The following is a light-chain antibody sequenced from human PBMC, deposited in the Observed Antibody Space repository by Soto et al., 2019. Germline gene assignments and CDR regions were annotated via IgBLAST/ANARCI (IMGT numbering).Light chain of an antibody. CDR2: SAS. CDR1: QSISTY. Sequence: DIQMTQSPSSLSASVGDRVTITCRTSQSISTYLSWFQQKPGEAPRLLMYSASSLPSGVPSRFMGSGSGTDFTLTISSLQPEDFATYYCQQNYSPPLSFGGGTQVEV. CDR3: QQNYSPPLS. J-gene: IGKJ4*02. V-gene: IGKV1-39*01.